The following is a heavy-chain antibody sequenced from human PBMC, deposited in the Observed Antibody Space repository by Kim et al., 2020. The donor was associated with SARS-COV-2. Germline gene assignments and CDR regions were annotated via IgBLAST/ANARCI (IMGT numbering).Heavy chain of an antibody. CDR2: ISYDGSNK. D-gene: IGHD1-1*01. CDR1: GFTFSSYG. V-gene: IGHV3-30*18. J-gene: IGHJ4*02. CDR3: AKDASEYWNDYYFDY. Sequence: GGSLRLSCAASGFTFSSYGMHWVRQAPGKGLEWVAVISYDGSNKYYADSVKGRFTISRDNSKNTLYLQMNSLRAEDTAVYYCAKDASEYWNDYYFDYWGQGTLVPVPS.